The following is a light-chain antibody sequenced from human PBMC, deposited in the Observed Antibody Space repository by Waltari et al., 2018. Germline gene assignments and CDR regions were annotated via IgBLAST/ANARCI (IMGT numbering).Light chain of an antibody. CDR1: SSDVGRYNF. CDR3: CSYAGSSTYV. V-gene: IGLV2-23*02. CDR2: EVS. J-gene: IGLJ2*01. Sequence: QSALTQPASVSGSPGQSITIPCTGTSSDVGRYNFVSWYQQHPGKAPKLMIYEVSKRPSGVSNRFSGSKSGNTASLTISGLQAEDEADYYCCSYAGSSTYVFGGGTKLTVL.